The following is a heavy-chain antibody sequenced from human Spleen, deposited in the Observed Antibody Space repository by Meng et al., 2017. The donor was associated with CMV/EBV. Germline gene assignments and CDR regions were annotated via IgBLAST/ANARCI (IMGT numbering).Heavy chain of an antibody. V-gene: IGHV3-30*04. CDR3: ARDPPAMAPYFDY. Sequence: GESLKISCEASGFTFTYYAMHWVRQAPGKGLEWVTITSYDGTHKYYADSVKGRFTISRDNSKNTLYLQMNSLRAEDTAVYYCARDPPAMAPYFDYWGQGTLVTVSS. CDR2: TSYDGTHK. CDR1: GFTFTYYA. D-gene: IGHD5-18*01. J-gene: IGHJ4*02.